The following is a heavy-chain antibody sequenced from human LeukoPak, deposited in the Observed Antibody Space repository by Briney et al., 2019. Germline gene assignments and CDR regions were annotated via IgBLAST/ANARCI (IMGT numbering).Heavy chain of an antibody. CDR3: ATEMWRPPGD. D-gene: IGHD2-21*01. V-gene: IGHV3-23*01. CDR2: IRGSGGRT. CDR1: GFTLSNYP. J-gene: IGHJ4*02. Sequence: GGSLRLSCAAHGFTLSNYPMSSVRQAPGKGLEWVSAIRGSGGRTYYADAVKGRFTISRDNSKHTLSLEMNSLRAEHTALYYCATEMWRPPGDWGQGPRVTVSS.